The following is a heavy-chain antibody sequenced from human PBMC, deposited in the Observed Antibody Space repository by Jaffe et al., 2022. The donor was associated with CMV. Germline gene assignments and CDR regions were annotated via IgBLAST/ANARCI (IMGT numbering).Heavy chain of an antibody. V-gene: IGHV3-64D*06. Sequence: EVQLVESGGGLVQPGGSLRLSCSASGFTFSSYAMHWVRQAPGKGLEYVSAISSNGGSTYYADSVKGRFTISRDNSKNTLYLQMSSLRAEDTAVYYCVKFLLGAVAGTDYWGQGTLVTVSS. J-gene: IGHJ4*02. CDR2: ISSNGGST. CDR3: VKFLLGAVAGTDY. D-gene: IGHD6-19*01. CDR1: GFTFSSYA.